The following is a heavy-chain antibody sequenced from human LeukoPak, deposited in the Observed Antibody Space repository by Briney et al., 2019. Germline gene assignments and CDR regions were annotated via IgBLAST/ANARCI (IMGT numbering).Heavy chain of an antibody. CDR3: AKVGAYGDYARHDY. CDR2: MYHSGSS. J-gene: IGHJ4*02. D-gene: IGHD4-17*01. CDR1: GYSISSGYY. Sequence: SETLSLTCDVSGYSISSGYYWAWLRQPPGKGLEWIGSMYHSGSSYYNPSLKSRITISVDTSNNQFSLKLSSVTAADTAVYYCAKVGAYGDYARHDYWGQGTLVTVSS. V-gene: IGHV4-38-2*01.